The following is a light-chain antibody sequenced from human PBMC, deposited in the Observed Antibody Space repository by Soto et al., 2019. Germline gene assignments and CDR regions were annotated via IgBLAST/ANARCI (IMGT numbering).Light chain of an antibody. CDR1: QSISSW. CDR2: DAS. CDR3: QQYNSYSRT. Sequence: DIQITQSPSTLSATAGDRVTITCRASQSISSWLAWYQQKPGKAPKLLIYDASSLESGVPSRFSGSGSGTEFTLTISSLQPDDFATYYCQQYNSYSRTFGQGTKVDIK. V-gene: IGKV1-5*01. J-gene: IGKJ1*01.